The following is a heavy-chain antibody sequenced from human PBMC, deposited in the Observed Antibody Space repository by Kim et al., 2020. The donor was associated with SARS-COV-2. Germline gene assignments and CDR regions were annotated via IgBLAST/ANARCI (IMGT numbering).Heavy chain of an antibody. Sequence: GGSLRLSCAASGFTVSSNYMSWVRQAPGKGLEWVSVIYSGGSTYYADSVKGRFTISRHNSKNTLYLQMNSLRAEDTAVYYCARVKGGNIGRDAFDIWGQGTMVTVSS. CDR2: IYSGGST. D-gene: IGHD2-15*01. V-gene: IGHV3-53*04. CDR3: ARVKGGNIGRDAFDI. J-gene: IGHJ3*02. CDR1: GFTVSSNY.